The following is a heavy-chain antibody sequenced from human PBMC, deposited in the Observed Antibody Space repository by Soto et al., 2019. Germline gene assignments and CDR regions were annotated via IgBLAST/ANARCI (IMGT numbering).Heavy chain of an antibody. CDR3: VLWPPYYFDY. D-gene: IGHD3-10*01. CDR1: GFTFSNYI. J-gene: IGHJ4*02. Sequence: QPGGSLRHSCAASGFTFSNYIMHWVRQAPGKGLEWVAMILHDGNNKYYADSVKGRFTISRDNSKNTLYLQMNSLRTEDTAVYYCVLWPPYYFDYWGQGTLVTVSS. V-gene: IGHV3-30-3*01. CDR2: ILHDGNNK.